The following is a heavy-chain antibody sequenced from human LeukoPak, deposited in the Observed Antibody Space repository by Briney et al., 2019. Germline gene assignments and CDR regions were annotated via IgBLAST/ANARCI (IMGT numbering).Heavy chain of an antibody. Sequence: SETLSLTCTVSGGSISSYYWSWIRQPPGKGLEWIGSIYYSGSTYYNPSLKSRVTISVDTSKNQFSLKLSSVTAADTAVYYCARLSGSYYYFDYWGQGTLVTVSS. J-gene: IGHJ4*02. D-gene: IGHD1-26*01. CDR2: IYYSGST. V-gene: IGHV4-59*05. CDR3: ARLSGSYYYFDY. CDR1: GGSISSYY.